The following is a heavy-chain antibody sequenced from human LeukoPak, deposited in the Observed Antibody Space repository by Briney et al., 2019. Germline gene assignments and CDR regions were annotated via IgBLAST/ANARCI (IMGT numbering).Heavy chain of an antibody. Sequence: GGSLRLSCAASGFSLSTYAMSWVRQAPGKGPEWVSAISGAGGRTYYADSVKGRFTIFRDNSKNTLYLQMNSLRAEDTAVYYCARDTGERFLEWLSSFDYWGQGTLVTVSS. CDR3: ARDTGERFLEWLSSFDY. CDR2: ISGAGGRT. J-gene: IGHJ4*02. CDR1: GFSLSTYA. V-gene: IGHV3-23*01. D-gene: IGHD3-3*01.